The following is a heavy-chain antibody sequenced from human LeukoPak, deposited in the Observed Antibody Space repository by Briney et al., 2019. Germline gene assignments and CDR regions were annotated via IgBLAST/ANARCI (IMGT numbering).Heavy chain of an antibody. J-gene: IGHJ5*02. CDR1: GFTFSSNS. CDR2: IYSDNT. Sequence: GGSLRLSCTVSGFTFSSNSMSWVRQAPGKGLEWVSFIYSDNTHYADSVKGRFTISRDNSKNTLYLQMNSLRAEDTAVYYCAKASRYSSGWRSWFDPWGQGTLVTVSS. V-gene: IGHV3-53*01. CDR3: AKASRYSSGWRSWFDP. D-gene: IGHD6-19*01.